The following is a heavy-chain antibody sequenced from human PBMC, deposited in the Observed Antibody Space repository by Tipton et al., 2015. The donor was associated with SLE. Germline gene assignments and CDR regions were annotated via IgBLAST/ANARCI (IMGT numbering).Heavy chain of an antibody. CDR2: INHSGST. Sequence: LRLSCAVYGGSFSGYYWSWIRQPPGKGLEWIGEINHSGSTNYNPPLKSRVTISVDTSKNQFSLKLSSVTAADTAVYYCARTKRGYYYYYGMDVWGQGTTVTVSS. CDR1: GGSFSGYY. CDR3: ARTKRGYYYYYGMDV. J-gene: IGHJ6*02. V-gene: IGHV4-34*01.